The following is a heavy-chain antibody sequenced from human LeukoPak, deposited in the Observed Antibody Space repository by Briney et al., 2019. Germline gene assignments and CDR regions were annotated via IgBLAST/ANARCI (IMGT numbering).Heavy chain of an antibody. J-gene: IGHJ3*02. D-gene: IGHD2-15*01. CDR1: EFTFSSYS. Sequence: PGGSLRLSCAASEFTFSSYSMNWVRQAPGKGLEWVSSISSSSSYIYYADSVKGRFTISRDNAKNSLYLQMDSLRAEDAAVYYCVIYGGSDTNAFDIWGQGTMVTVSS. CDR3: VIYGGSDTNAFDI. V-gene: IGHV3-21*04. CDR2: ISSSSSYI.